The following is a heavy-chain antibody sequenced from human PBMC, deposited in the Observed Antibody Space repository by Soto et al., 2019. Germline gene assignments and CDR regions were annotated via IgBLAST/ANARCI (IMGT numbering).Heavy chain of an antibody. CDR2: IYSGGST. V-gene: IGHV3-53*04. CDR3: ARDLRDRNYYYYYYMDV. CDR1: GFTVSSNY. Sequence: PGGSLRLSCAASGFTVSSNYMSWVRQAPGKGLEWVSVIYSGGSTYYADSVKGRFTISRHNSKNTLYLQMNSLRAEDTAVYYCARDLRDRNYYYYYYMDVWGKGTTVTVSS. J-gene: IGHJ6*03.